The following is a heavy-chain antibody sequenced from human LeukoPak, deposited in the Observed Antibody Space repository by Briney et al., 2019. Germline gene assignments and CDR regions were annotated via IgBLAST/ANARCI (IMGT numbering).Heavy chain of an antibody. D-gene: IGHD4-17*01. V-gene: IGHV4-31*03. CDR2: IYYGGST. CDR3: AREKATVTIGDRFGD. Sequence: PSETLSLTCTVSGGSISSGGYYWSWIRQHPEKGLEWMGYIYYGGSTYYNPSLKSRVTISVDASKNQFSLKLGSVTAADTAVYYCAREKATVTIGDRFGDWGQGTLVTVSS. CDR1: GGSISSGGYY. J-gene: IGHJ4*02.